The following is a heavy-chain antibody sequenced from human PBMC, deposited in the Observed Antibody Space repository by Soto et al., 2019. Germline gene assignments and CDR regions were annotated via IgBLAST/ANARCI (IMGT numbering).Heavy chain of an antibody. CDR1: GGSISSGGYY. CDR2: IYYSGST. CDR3: ARALRFGDYYGMDV. Sequence: QVQLQESGPGLVKPSQTLSLTCTVSGGSISSGGYYWSWIRQHPGKGLEWIGYIYYSGSTYYNPSLKSRVTRXVXTXXNQFSLKLSSVTAADTAVYYCARALRFGDYYGMDVWGQGTTVTVSS. J-gene: IGHJ6*02. V-gene: IGHV4-31*03. D-gene: IGHD3-10*01.